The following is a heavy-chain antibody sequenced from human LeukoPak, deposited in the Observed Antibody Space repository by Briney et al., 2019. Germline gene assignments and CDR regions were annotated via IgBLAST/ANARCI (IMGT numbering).Heavy chain of an antibody. J-gene: IGHJ4*02. V-gene: IGHV3-23*01. D-gene: IGHD2-21*01. CDR2: ISVIGNT. CDR3: AKAPVTTCSGAYCYPFDY. CDR1: GFTLSSYA. Sequence: QSGGSLRLSCAASGFTLSSYAMSWVRQAPGKGLEWVSAISVIGNTYHADSVKGRFTISRDSSKNTLYLQMNRLRAEDAAVYYCAKAPVTTCSGAYCYPFDYWGQGTLVTVSS.